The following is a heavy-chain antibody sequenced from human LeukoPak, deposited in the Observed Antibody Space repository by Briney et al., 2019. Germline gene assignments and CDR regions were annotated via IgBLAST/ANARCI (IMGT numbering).Heavy chain of an antibody. D-gene: IGHD3-3*01. CDR2: IWYDGSNK. J-gene: IGHJ5*02. V-gene: IGHV3-33*01. CDR3: ARDIRYDFWSGYYEVGGWFDP. CDR1: GFTFSSYG. Sequence: GRSLRLSCAASGFTFSSYGMHWVRQAPGKGLGWVAVIWYDGSNKYYADSVKGRFTISRDNSKNTLYLQMNSLRAEDTAVYYCARDIRYDFWSGYYEVGGWFDPWGQGTLVTVSS.